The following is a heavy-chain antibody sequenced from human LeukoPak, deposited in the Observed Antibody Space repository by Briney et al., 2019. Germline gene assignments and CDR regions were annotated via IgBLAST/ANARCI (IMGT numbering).Heavy chain of an antibody. D-gene: IGHD3-22*01. CDR2: ISGSSGLT. CDR1: GFTFSNYA. Sequence: GGSLRLSCAASGFTFSNYAMSWVRQAPGRGLEWVSAISGSSGLTYYADSVKGRFTISRDNAKNSLYLQMNSLRAEDTALYYCAKVAISGGSSGYFDFDYWGQGTLVTVSS. V-gene: IGHV3-23*01. CDR3: AKVAISGGSSGYFDFDY. J-gene: IGHJ4*02.